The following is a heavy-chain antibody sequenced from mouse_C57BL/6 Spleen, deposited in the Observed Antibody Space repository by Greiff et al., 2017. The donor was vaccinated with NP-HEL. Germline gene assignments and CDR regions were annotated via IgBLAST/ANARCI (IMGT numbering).Heavy chain of an antibody. CDR3: AKKSYGSSPYWYFDV. Sequence: QVQLKESGPGLVQPSQSLSITCTVSGFSLTSYGVHWVRQPPGKGLEWLGVIWSGGSTDYNAAFISRLSISKDNSKSQVFFKMNSLQADDTAIYYCAKKSYGSSPYWYFDVWGTGTTVTVSS. J-gene: IGHJ1*03. CDR2: IWSGGST. CDR1: GFSLTSYG. V-gene: IGHV2-4*01. D-gene: IGHD1-1*01.